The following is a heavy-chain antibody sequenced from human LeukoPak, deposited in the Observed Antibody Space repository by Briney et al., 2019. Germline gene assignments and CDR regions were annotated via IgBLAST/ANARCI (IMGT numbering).Heavy chain of an antibody. D-gene: IGHD3-3*01. CDR3: ARHTIFGVVYYYYGMDV. V-gene: IGHV1-18*01. Sequence: ASVKVSCKASGYTFTSYGISWVRQAPGQGLEWMGWISAYNGNTNYAQKLQGRVTMTTDTFTSTAYMELRSLRSDDTAVYYCARHTIFGVVYYYYGMDVWGQGTTVTVSS. CDR1: GYTFTSYG. CDR2: ISAYNGNT. J-gene: IGHJ6*02.